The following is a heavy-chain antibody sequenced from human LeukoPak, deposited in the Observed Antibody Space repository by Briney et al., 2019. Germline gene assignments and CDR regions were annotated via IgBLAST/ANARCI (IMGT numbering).Heavy chain of an antibody. CDR2: IYYSGST. Sequence: SETLSLTCTVSGGSISSYYWNWIRQPPGKGLEWIGYIYYSGSTNYNPSLKSRLTISLDTSKNQFSLKLSSVTAADTAFYYCAARGGRYCDYVWGNYRLSDWFDPWGQGTLVTVSS. CDR1: GGSISSYY. CDR3: AARGGRYCDYVWGNYRLSDWFDP. J-gene: IGHJ5*02. D-gene: IGHD3-16*02. V-gene: IGHV4-59*01.